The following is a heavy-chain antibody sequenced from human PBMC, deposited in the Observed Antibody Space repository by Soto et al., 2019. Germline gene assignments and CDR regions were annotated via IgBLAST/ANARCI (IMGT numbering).Heavy chain of an antibody. CDR3: AKGPSGLFDY. J-gene: IGHJ4*02. Sequence: QVQLVESGGGVVQPGRSLRLSCAASGFTFSSYGMHWVRQAPGKGLEWVAVISYDGSNKYYADSVKGRFTISRDNSKNTLYLQMNSLRAEDTAVYYCAKGPSGLFDYWGQGTLVTVSS. D-gene: IGHD2-15*01. CDR2: ISYDGSNK. CDR1: GFTFSSYG. V-gene: IGHV3-30*18.